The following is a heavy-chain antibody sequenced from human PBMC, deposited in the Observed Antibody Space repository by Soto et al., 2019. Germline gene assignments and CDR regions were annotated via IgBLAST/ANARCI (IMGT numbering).Heavy chain of an antibody. Sequence: QVQLVQSGAEVKKPGSSVKVSCKASGGTFSTYAISWVRQAPGQGREWMGGIIPIFGTANYAQKFQGRVKITADESTRTAYMELSSLRSEDTAMYYCARGWGDVGVTNPQAYWGQGTLVTVSS. J-gene: IGHJ4*02. CDR3: ARGWGDVGVTNPQAY. D-gene: IGHD1-26*01. CDR2: IIPIFGTA. V-gene: IGHV1-69*01. CDR1: GGTFSTYA.